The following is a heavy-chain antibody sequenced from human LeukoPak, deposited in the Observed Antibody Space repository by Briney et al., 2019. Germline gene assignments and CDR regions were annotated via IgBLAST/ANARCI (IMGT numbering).Heavy chain of an antibody. D-gene: IGHD4-17*01. V-gene: IGHV3-74*01. Sequence: PGGSLRLSCAASGFTFSDYWMHWVRQAPGKGLVWVSRLNSDGSSTIYADSVKGRFTISRDNAKNTLYLQMNSLRAEDTAVYYCARVDYGDSQNYWGQGTLVTVSS. CDR2: LNSDGSST. CDR3: ARVDYGDSQNY. CDR1: GFTFSDYW. J-gene: IGHJ4*02.